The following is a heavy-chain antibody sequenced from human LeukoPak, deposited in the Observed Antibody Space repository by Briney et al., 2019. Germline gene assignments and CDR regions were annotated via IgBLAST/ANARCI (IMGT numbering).Heavy chain of an antibody. Sequence: SETLSLTCAVYGGSFSGYYWSWIRQPPGKGLEWIGEINHSGSTNYNPSLKSRVTISVDTSKNQFSLKLSSVTAADTAVYYCARDCSSGDCYSSAFDIWGQGTMVTVSS. CDR1: GGSFSGYY. D-gene: IGHD2-21*02. J-gene: IGHJ3*02. CDR3: ARDCSSGDCYSSAFDI. CDR2: INHSGST. V-gene: IGHV4-34*01.